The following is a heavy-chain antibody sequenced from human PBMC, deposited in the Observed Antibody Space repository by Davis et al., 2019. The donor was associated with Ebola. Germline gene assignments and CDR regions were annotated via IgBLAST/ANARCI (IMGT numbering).Heavy chain of an antibody. V-gene: IGHV1-46*01. Sequence: AASVKVSCKASGYTFTNFYIHWVRQAPGQGLEWMGLVNPAGGSTTYAQKFQGRVTMTRDTSATTVYMELSRLRSEDTAIYYCARAGYSSDWAPDYWGQGTLVTVSS. CDR3: ARAGYSSDWAPDY. CDR1: GYTFTNFY. D-gene: IGHD6-19*01. CDR2: VNPAGGST. J-gene: IGHJ4*02.